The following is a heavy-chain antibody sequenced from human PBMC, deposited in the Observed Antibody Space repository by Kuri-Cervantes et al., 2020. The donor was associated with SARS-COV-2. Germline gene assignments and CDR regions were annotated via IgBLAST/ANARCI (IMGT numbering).Heavy chain of an antibody. CDR3: ARGGDGYNLPSDLYFNY. V-gene: IGHV1-18*01. CDR2: ISGYNGNT. Sequence: ASVKVSCKASGYTFTSYDINWVRQATGQGLEWMGWISGYNGNTNYAQKLQGRVAITTDTSTSTAYMELSSLRSEDTAVYYCARGGDGYNLPSDLYFNYWGRETLVTVSS. D-gene: IGHD5-24*01. CDR1: GYTFTSYD. J-gene: IGHJ4*02.